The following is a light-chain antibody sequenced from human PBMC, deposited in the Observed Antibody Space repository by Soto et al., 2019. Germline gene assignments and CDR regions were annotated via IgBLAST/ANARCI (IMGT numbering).Light chain of an antibody. V-gene: IGLV2-14*01. Sequence: QSALTQPASVSGSPGQSITISCTGASSDIGSYNYVSWYQQRLGKAPKLIIYEVSNRPSGVSNRLSGSKSGNTASLTISGLQTEDEADYYCSSYTGTTTVFGGGTQLTVL. J-gene: IGLJ3*02. CDR2: EVS. CDR1: SSDIGSYNY. CDR3: SSYTGTTTV.